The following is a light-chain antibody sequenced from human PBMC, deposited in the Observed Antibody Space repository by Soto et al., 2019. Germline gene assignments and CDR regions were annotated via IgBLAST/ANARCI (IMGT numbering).Light chain of an antibody. Sequence: DIQMTQSPSSLSASVGDRVTITCRASQSISSYLNWYQQKPGKAPKLLIYAASSLQSGVPSRFSGSGSGTDFTITSSSIQPEDFATYSCQQSYRTPRMFVEGTKVEIK. CDR1: QSISSY. CDR2: AAS. CDR3: QQSYRTPRM. V-gene: IGKV1-39*01. J-gene: IGKJ1*01.